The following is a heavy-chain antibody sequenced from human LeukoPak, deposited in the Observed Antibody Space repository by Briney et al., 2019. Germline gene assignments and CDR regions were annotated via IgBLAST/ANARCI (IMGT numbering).Heavy chain of an antibody. Sequence: PSETLSLTCAVYGGSLSGYYWSWIRQPPGKGLEWIGEINHSGSTNYNPSLKSRVTISVDTSKNQFSLKLSSVTAADTAVYYCARAEGGYSGYDLSLFDYWGQGTLVTVSS. CDR1: GGSLSGYY. J-gene: IGHJ4*02. D-gene: IGHD5-12*01. V-gene: IGHV4-34*01. CDR3: ARAEGGYSGYDLSLFDY. CDR2: INHSGST.